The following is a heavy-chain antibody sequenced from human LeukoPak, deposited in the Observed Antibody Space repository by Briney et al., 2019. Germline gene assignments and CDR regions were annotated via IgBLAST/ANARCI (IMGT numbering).Heavy chain of an antibody. D-gene: IGHD3-16*01. Sequence: GESLKISCKGSGYSFTSYWIGWVRQMPGKGLEWMGIINPGDSDTRYSPSFQAQVTISADKSISTAYLQWSTLKASDTAMYYCARLSVITFGGVIDYGMDVWGQGTTVTVSS. CDR3: ARLSVITFGGVIDYGMDV. CDR2: INPGDSDT. CDR1: GYSFTSYW. V-gene: IGHV5-51*01. J-gene: IGHJ6*02.